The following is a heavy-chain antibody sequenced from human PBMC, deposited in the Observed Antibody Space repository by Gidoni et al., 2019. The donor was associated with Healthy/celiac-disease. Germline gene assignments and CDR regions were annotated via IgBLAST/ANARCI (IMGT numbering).Heavy chain of an antibody. CDR3: AGQLEPWYYYYGMDV. CDR2: IYYSGST. V-gene: IGHV4-59*01. D-gene: IGHD5-18*01. J-gene: IGHJ6*02. Sequence: QVQLQDSGPGLVKPSETLSLTCTVSGGSISSYYWSWIRQPPGKGLEWIGYIYYSGSTNYNPSLKSRVTISVDTSKNQFSLKLSSVTAADTAVYYCAGQLEPWYYYYGMDVWGQGTTVTVSS. CDR1: GGSISSYY.